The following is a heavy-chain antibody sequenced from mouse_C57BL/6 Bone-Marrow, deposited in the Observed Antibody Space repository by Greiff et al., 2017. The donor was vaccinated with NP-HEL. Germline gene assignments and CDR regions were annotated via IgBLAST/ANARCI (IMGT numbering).Heavy chain of an antibody. CDR2: IYPGSGST. V-gene: IGHV1-55*01. J-gene: IGHJ1*03. Sequence: QVQLQQPGAELVKPGASVKMSCKASGYTFTSYWITWVKQRPGQGLEWIGDIYPGSGSTNYNEKFKSKATMTVDTSSSTAYMQLSSLTAEDSAVYDCARVAMYDDGSPWYFDVWGTGTTVTVSA. D-gene: IGHD2-10*02. CDR3: ARVAMYDDGSPWYFDV. CDR1: GYTFTSYW.